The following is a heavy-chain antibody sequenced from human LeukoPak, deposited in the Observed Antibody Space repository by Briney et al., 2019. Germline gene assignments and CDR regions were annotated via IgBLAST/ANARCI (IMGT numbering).Heavy chain of an antibody. CDR1: GGSISSGGYS. Sequence: SQTLSLTCAVSGGSISSGGYSWSWIRQPPGKGLEWIGYIYHSGSTYYNPSLKSRVTISVDRSKNQFSLKPSSVTAADTAVYYCARVATAFDYWGQGTLVTVSS. J-gene: IGHJ4*02. V-gene: IGHV4-30-2*01. CDR2: IYHSGST. CDR3: ARVATAFDY.